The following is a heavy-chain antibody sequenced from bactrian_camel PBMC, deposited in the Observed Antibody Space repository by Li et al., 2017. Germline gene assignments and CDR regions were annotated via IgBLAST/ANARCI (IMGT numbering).Heavy chain of an antibody. Sequence: HVQLVESGGGSVQPGGSLRLSCVASGFAGSNLYMAWFRQAPGKEREGVAAIDHAGSATYTYAVQGRFTISKDSAKNTLYLQMNNLKVEDTGMYYCAADQLYGTCRDVLDFPARGQGTQVTVS. CDR1: GFAGSNLY. J-gene: IGHJ4*01. CDR2: IDHAGSA. D-gene: IGHD7*01. CDR3: AADQLYGTCRDVLDFPA. V-gene: IGHV3S53*01.